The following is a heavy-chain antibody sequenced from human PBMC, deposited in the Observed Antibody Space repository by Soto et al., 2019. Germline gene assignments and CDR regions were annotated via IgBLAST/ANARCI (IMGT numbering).Heavy chain of an antibody. D-gene: IGHD4-17*01. J-gene: IGHJ4*02. Sequence: GALRLSCAASGFTVNSYWMSWVRQTPGKGLEWVSSISSSSSYIYYADSVKGRFTISRDNAKNSLYLQMNSLRAEDTAVYYCASYGDWIDYWGQGTLVTVSS. CDR3: ASYGDWIDY. CDR2: ISSSSSYI. V-gene: IGHV3-21*01. CDR1: GFTVNSYW.